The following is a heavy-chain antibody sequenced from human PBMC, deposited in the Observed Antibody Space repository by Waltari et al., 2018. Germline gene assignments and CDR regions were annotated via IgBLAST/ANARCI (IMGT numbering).Heavy chain of an antibody. Sequence: EVQLCESGGSLVQPGGSLRPSCPACGFAFSSYAISWVRPAPGRGLEWVSAISGSGGSTYYADSVKGRFTISRDNSKNTLYLQMNRLRAEDTAVYYCAKDRRGMATMTYDYWGQGTLVTVSS. CDR3: AKDRRGMATMTYDY. CDR2: ISGSGGST. D-gene: IGHD5-12*01. CDR1: GFAFSSYA. J-gene: IGHJ4*02. V-gene: IGHV3-23*01.